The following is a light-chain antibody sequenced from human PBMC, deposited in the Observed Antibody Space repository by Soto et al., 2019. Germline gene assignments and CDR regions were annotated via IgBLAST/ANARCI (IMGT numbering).Light chain of an antibody. J-gene: IGKJ2*01. CDR3: QQYINWPVYT. CDR1: QSVGSS. CDR2: GAF. Sequence: EIVMTQSPATLSVSPGEGATLSCRASQSVGSSLAWYQQIPGQAPRLLIYGAFTRVAGVPARFSGSGSGTEFTLTISSLQSDDFAVYYCQQYINWPVYTFGPGTKLEIK. V-gene: IGKV3-15*01.